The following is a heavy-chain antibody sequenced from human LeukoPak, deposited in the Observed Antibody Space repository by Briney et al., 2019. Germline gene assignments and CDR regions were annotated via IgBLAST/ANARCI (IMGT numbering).Heavy chain of an antibody. CDR1: GGSISSSSYY. CDR3: ARDPYHLYCSSTSCYESD. CDR2: IYYSGRT. J-gene: IGHJ4*02. V-gene: IGHV4-39*07. Sequence: SETLSLTCTVSGGSISSSSYYWGWIRQPPGKGLEWIGSIYYSGRTYYNPSRKSRVTISVDTSKNQFSLKLSSVTAADTAVYYCARDPYHLYCSSTSCYESDWGQGTLVTVAS. D-gene: IGHD2-2*01.